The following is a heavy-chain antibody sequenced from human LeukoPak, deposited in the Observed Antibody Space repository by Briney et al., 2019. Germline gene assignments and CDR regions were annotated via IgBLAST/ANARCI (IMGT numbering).Heavy chain of an antibody. CDR1: GFTFSSYS. CDR2: ISSSSSYI. Sequence: GGSLGLSCAASGFTFSSYSMNWVRQAPGKGLEWVSSISSSSSYIYYADSVKGRFTISRDNAKNSLYLQMNSLRAEDTAVYYCAGYYYDSSGYYLNWFDPWGQGTLVTVSS. V-gene: IGHV3-21*01. J-gene: IGHJ5*02. CDR3: AGYYYDSSGYYLNWFDP. D-gene: IGHD3-22*01.